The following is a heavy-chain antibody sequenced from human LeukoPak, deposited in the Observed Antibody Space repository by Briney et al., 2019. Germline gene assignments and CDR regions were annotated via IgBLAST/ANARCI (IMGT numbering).Heavy chain of an antibody. D-gene: IGHD1-1*01. CDR1: GFTFSSYG. CDR2: ISYDGSNK. Sequence: GGSLRLSCAASGFTFSSYGMHWVRQAPGKGLEWVAVISYDGSNKYYADSVKGRFTISRDNSKNTLYLQMNSLRAEDTAVYYCANSRNDRYYYYGMDAWGQGTTVTVSS. J-gene: IGHJ6*02. V-gene: IGHV3-30*18. CDR3: ANSRNDRYYYYGMDA.